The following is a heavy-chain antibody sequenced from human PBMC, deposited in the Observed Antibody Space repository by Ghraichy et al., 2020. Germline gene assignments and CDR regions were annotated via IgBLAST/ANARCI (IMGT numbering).Heavy chain of an antibody. CDR2: IIPMFGTP. CDR3: ARDDGYIYGRHWFDP. D-gene: IGHD5-18*01. V-gene: IGHV1-69*13. CDR1: GATFSSYV. Sequence: SVKVSCKASGATFSSYVISWVRQSPVQGLEWMGGIIPMFGTPNYAQKFQGRVTITADESTRTAYMELTSLRSDDTAVYYCARDDGYIYGRHWFDPWGQGTLVTVSS. J-gene: IGHJ5*02.